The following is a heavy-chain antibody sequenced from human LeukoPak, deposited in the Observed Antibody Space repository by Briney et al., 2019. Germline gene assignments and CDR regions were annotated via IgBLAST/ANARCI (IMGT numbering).Heavy chain of an antibody. V-gene: IGHV1-2*02. CDR2: INPNSGGT. D-gene: IGHD6-6*01. Sequence: ASVKVSCKASGYTFTGYYMHWVRQAPGQGLEWMGWINPNSGGTNYAQKFQGRVTMTRDTSISTAYMELSGLRSDDTAVYYCARDWGYSSSSLSFWFDPWGQGTLVTVSS. CDR3: ARDWGYSSSSLSFWFDP. CDR1: GYTFTGYY. J-gene: IGHJ5*02.